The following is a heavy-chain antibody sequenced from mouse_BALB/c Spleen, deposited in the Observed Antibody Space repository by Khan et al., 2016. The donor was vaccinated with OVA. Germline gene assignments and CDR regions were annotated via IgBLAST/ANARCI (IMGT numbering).Heavy chain of an antibody. J-gene: IGHJ4*01. CDR1: GYSITSNYA. V-gene: IGHV3-2*02. Sequence: EVQLQESGPGLVKPSQSLSLTCTVTGYSITSNYAWNWIRQFPGNKLEWMGYISYSGSTSYNPSLKSRISITRDTSKNQFFLQLSSVTTDDTATYYCARGNYYGYAVDYWGQGTSVTVPS. D-gene: IGHD1-1*01. CDR2: ISYSGST. CDR3: ARGNYYGYAVDY.